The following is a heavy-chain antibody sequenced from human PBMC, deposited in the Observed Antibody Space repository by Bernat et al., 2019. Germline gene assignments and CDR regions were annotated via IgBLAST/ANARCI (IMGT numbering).Heavy chain of an antibody. Sequence: QVQLVQSGAEVKKPGASVKVSCKASGYTFTSYGISWVRQAPGQGLEWMGWISAYNGNTNYAQKLQGRVTMTTDTSTSTAYMELRSLRSEDTAVYYCARDSCCDRSGPFDYFQPWGQGTLVTVSS. CDR3: ARDSCCDRSGPFDYFQP. CDR2: ISAYNGNT. CDR1: GYTFTSYG. D-gene: IGHD3-22*01. V-gene: IGHV1-18*01. J-gene: IGHJ1*01.